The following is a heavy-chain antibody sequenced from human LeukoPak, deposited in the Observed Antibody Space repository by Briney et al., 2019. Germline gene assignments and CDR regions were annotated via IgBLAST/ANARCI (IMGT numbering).Heavy chain of an antibody. J-gene: IGHJ5*02. Sequence: SVKVSCKASGGAFSSYAISWVRQAPGQGLEWMGGIIPIFGTANYAQKFQGRVTITADESTSTAYMELSSLRSEDTAVYYCARADLSPWYSLNEPYNWFDPWGQGTLVTISS. CDR3: ARADLSPWYSLNEPYNWFDP. CDR2: IIPIFGTA. V-gene: IGHV1-69*13. D-gene: IGHD6-13*01. CDR1: GGAFSSYA.